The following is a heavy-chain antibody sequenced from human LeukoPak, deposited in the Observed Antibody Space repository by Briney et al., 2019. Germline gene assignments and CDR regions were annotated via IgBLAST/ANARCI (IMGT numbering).Heavy chain of an antibody. CDR1: GGSISSGGYY. CDR3: ASGRRGYSGYDYFDY. V-gene: IGHV4-31*03. J-gene: IGHJ4*02. D-gene: IGHD5-12*01. CDR2: IYYSGST. Sequence: PSETLSLTCTVSGGSISSGGYYWSWIRQHPGKGLEWIGYIYYSGSTYYNPSLKSRVTISVDTSKNQFSLKLSSVTAADTAVYYCASGRRGYSGYDYFDYWGQGTLVTVSS.